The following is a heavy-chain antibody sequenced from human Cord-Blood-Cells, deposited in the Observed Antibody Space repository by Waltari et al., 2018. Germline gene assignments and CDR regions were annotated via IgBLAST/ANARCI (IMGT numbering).Heavy chain of an antibody. V-gene: IGHV5-51*01. CDR2: IYPGDSDT. J-gene: IGHJ6*03. CDR1: GYSFTSYW. CDR3: ASSTVTTDYYYYYMDV. Sequence: EVQLVQSGAEVKKPGESLKISCKGSGYSFTSYWIGWVRQMPGKGLEWMGIIYPGDSDTRYSPSFQGQVTISADKSISTAYLQWSSLKASDTAMYYCASSTVTTDYYYYYMDVWGKGTTVTVSS. D-gene: IGHD4-17*01.